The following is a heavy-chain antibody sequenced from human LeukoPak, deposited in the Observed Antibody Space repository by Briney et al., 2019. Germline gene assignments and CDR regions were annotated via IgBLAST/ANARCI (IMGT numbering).Heavy chain of an antibody. CDR1: GFTFSSYS. J-gene: IGHJ4*02. V-gene: IGHV3-48*04. D-gene: IGHD7-27*01. Sequence: GGSLRLSCAASGFTFSSYSMNWVRQAPGKGLEWVSYISSSSSTIYYADSVKGRFTISRDNAKNSLYLQMNSLRAEDTAVYYCARDGGLLGNHFAYWGQGTLVTVS. CDR3: ARDGGLLGNHFAY. CDR2: ISSSSSTI.